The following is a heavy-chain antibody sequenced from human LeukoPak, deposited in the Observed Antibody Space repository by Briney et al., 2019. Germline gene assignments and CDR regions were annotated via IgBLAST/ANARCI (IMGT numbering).Heavy chain of an antibody. CDR2: IHSGGST. CDR1: GFTVSNNY. D-gene: IGHD5-18*01. CDR3: ARGGKKTAMVTS. Sequence: GGSLRLSCAASGFTVSNNYMSWVRQAPGKGLEWVSVIHSGGSTYYADSVKGRFTISRDNSKNTLYLQMNSLRVEDTAVYYCARGGKKTAMVTSWGQGTLVTVSS. J-gene: IGHJ4*02. V-gene: IGHV3-53*01.